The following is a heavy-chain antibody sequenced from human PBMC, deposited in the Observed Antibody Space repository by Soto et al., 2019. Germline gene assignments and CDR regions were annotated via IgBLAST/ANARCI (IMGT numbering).Heavy chain of an antibody. D-gene: IGHD3-22*01. CDR3: ARDRRYDSSGYYYYYFDY. V-gene: IGHV3-74*01. CDR1: GLTFRSYW. Sequence: PGGSLRLSCAASGLTFRSYWMHWVRQAPGKGLVWVSHIDSDGRSTTYADFVKGRFTISRDNSKNTLYLQMNSLRAEDTAVYYCARDRRYDSSGYYYYYFDYWGQGTLVTVSS. J-gene: IGHJ4*02. CDR2: IDSDGRST.